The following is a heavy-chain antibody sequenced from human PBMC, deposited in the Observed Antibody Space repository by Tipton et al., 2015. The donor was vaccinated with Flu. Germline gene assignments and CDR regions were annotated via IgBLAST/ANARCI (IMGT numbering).Heavy chain of an antibody. CDR3: AKVRVATIIGGFFDY. Sequence: SLRLSCAASGFAFSSYWVLWVRQAPGKGLEWVAHINQDGSEESYVDSVKGRFTISRDNAKNSLYLQMNSLRAEDTALYYCAKVRVATIIGGFFDYWGQGTLVTVSS. V-gene: IGHV3-7*03. CDR1: GFAFSSYW. J-gene: IGHJ4*02. D-gene: IGHD5-12*01. CDR2: INQDGSEE.